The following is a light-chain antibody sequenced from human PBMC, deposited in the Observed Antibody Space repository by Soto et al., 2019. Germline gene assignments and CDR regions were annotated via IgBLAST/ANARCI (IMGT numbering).Light chain of an antibody. CDR2: DVS. J-gene: IGLJ2*01. Sequence: QSALTQPASVSGSPGQSITISCTGTSSDVGGYNYVSWYQQHPVKAPKLMIYDVSNRPSGVSNRFSGSQSGNTASLTISGLQAEDEADYSCSSYTSSSTVFGGGTKLTVL. CDR3: SSYTSSSTV. V-gene: IGLV2-14*01. CDR1: SSDVGGYNY.